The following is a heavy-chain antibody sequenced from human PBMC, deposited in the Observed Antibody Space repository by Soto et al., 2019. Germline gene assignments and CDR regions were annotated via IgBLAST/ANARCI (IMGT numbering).Heavy chain of an antibody. J-gene: IGHJ6*02. CDR3: ARDARYCSSTSCYLYYGMDV. Sequence: SDSLSLTCAVYGGSLNNYYWIWIRQPPGKGLEWIGEINHSESTNYNPSLKSRVTISVDTSKNQFSLELSSVTAADTAVYYCARDARYCSSTSCYLYYGMDVWGQGTTVTVSS. V-gene: IGHV4-34*01. D-gene: IGHD2-2*01. CDR1: GGSLNNYY. CDR2: INHSEST.